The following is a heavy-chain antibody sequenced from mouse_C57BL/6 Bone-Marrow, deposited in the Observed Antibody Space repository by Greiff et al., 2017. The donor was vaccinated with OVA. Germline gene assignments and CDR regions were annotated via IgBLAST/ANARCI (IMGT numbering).Heavy chain of an antibody. D-gene: IGHD1-1*01. CDR3: ARGGYYYGSSHFSAWFAY. CDR2: ILPGSGST. J-gene: IGHJ3*01. CDR1: GYTFTGYW. Sequence: VQLQQSGAELLKPGASVKLSCKATGYTFTGYWIEWVKQRPGHGLEWIGEILPGSGSTNYNEKFKGKATFTADTSSNTAYMQLSSLTTEDSAIYYCARGGYYYGSSHFSAWFAYWGQGTLVTVSA. V-gene: IGHV1-9*01.